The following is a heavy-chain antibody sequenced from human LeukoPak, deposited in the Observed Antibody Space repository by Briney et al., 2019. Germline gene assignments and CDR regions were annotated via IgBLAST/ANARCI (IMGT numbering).Heavy chain of an antibody. CDR2: IYYSGSI. CDR3: ARRRAEGGSNGHYNWFDP. Sequence: PSETLSLTCTVSGGSISSYYWSWIRQPPGKGLEWIGYIYYSGSINYNPSLKSRVTISVDTSKNQFSLKLSSVTAADTAVYYCARRRAEGGSNGHYNWFDPWGQGILVTVSS. V-gene: IGHV4-59*08. J-gene: IGHJ5*02. CDR1: GGSISSYY. D-gene: IGHD6-13*01.